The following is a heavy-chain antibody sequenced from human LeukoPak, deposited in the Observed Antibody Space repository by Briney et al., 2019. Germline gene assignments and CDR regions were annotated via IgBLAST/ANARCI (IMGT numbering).Heavy chain of an antibody. CDR3: ARVGQQLVLDY. CDR2: ISYDGSNK. CDR1: GFTFSSYA. V-gene: IGHV3-30-3*01. J-gene: IGHJ4*02. D-gene: IGHD6-13*01. Sequence: GRSLRLSCAASGFTFSSYAMHWVRQAPGKGLEWVPVISYDGSNKYYADSVKGRFTISRDNSKNTLYLQMNSLRAEDTAVYYCARVGQQLVLDYWGQGTLVTVSS.